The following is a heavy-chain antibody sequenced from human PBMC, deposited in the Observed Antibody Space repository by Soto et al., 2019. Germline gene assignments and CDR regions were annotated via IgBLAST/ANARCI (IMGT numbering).Heavy chain of an antibody. CDR3: ARDVLLWFGELLSPTMVDY. J-gene: IGHJ4*02. CDR2: ISYDGSNK. V-gene: IGHV3-30-3*01. CDR1: GFTFSSYA. D-gene: IGHD3-10*01. Sequence: QVQLVESGGGVVQPGRSLRLSCAASGFTFSSYAMHWVRQAPGKGLEWVAVISYDGSNKYYADSVKGRFTISRDNSKNTLYLQMNSLRAEDTAVYYCARDVLLWFGELLSPTMVDYWGQGTLVTVSS.